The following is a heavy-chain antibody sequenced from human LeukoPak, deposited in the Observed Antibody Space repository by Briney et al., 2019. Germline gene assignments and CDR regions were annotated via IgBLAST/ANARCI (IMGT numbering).Heavy chain of an antibody. CDR1: GVSISSGGYY. CDR2: IYYSGST. J-gene: IGHJ6*02. CDR3: ARGYSSTSCYV. D-gene: IGHD2-2*01. Sequence: SQTLSLTCTVSGVSISSGGYYWSWIRQHPGKGLEWIGYIYYSGSTYYNPSLKSRVTISVDTSKNQFSLKLSSVTAADTAVYYCARGYSSTSCYVWGQGTTVTVSS. V-gene: IGHV4-31*03.